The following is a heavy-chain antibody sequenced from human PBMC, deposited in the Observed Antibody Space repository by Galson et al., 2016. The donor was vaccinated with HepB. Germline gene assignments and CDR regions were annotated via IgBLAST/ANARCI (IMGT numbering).Heavy chain of an antibody. J-gene: IGHJ4*02. Sequence: SLRLSCAASGFTFSTYSMNWVRQAPGKGLEWVSSISSDSSYIYYADSVKGRFTISRDNAKNSLYLQMNSLRAEDTAQYYCARRNGLDGDYDYWGQGTLVTVSS. D-gene: IGHD4-17*01. CDR3: ARRNGLDGDYDY. V-gene: IGHV3-21*01. CDR2: ISSDSSYI. CDR1: GFTFSTYS.